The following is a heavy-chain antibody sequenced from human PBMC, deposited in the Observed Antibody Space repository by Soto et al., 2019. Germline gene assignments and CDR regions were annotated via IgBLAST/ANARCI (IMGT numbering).Heavy chain of an antibody. D-gene: IGHD3-10*01. J-gene: IGHJ3*02. CDR3: ASPYTPYYYGSGGWALDI. V-gene: IGHV5-51*01. CDR2: IYPGDSDT. CDR1: GYSFTSYW. Sequence: PGESLKISCKGSGYSFTSYWIGWVRQMPGKGLEWMGIIYPGDSDTRYSPSFQGQVTISADKSISTAYLQWSSLKASDTAMYYCASPYTPYYYGSGGWALDIWGQGTMVTVSS.